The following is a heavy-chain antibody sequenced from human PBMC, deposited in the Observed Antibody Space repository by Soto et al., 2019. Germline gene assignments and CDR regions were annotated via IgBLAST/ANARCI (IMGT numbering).Heavy chain of an antibody. D-gene: IGHD3-22*01. Sequence: ASVKVSCKASGYTFTSYAMHWVRQAPGQRLEWMGWINAGNGNTKYSQKFQGRVTITRDTSASTAYMELSSLRSEDTAVYYCARDLYYDSSGYYYVVPQLKNDAFDIWGQGTMVTVSS. CDR1: GYTFTSYA. CDR3: ARDLYYDSSGYYYVVPQLKNDAFDI. J-gene: IGHJ3*02. CDR2: INAGNGNT. V-gene: IGHV1-3*01.